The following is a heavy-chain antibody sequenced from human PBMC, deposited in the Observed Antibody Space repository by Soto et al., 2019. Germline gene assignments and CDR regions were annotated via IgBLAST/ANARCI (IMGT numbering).Heavy chain of an antibody. CDR1: GFILNNYA. CDR3: ARRITSSFDY. V-gene: IGHV3-23*01. CDR2: ITGSGDYT. Sequence: VQLLESGGDLVQPGGSLRLSCVASGFILNNYAMSWVRQAPGKGLEWVSVITGSGDYTNYADSVKGRFTISRDNSKNTLYLQMNSLRAEDTAVYFCARRITSSFDYWGQGTLVTVSS. D-gene: IGHD1-20*01. J-gene: IGHJ4*02.